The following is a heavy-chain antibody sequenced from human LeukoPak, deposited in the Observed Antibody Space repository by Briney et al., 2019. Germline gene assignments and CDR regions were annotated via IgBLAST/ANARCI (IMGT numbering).Heavy chain of an antibody. J-gene: IGHJ4*02. Sequence: SETLSLTCTVSGGSISSYYWSWIRQPAGKGLEWIGRIYTSGSTNYNPSLKSRVTMSVDTSKNQFSLKLSSVPAADTAVYYCARGTPNQLLYHPFDYWGQGTLVTVSS. CDR1: GGSISSYY. D-gene: IGHD2-2*02. V-gene: IGHV4-4*07. CDR3: ARGTPNQLLYHPFDY. CDR2: IYTSGST.